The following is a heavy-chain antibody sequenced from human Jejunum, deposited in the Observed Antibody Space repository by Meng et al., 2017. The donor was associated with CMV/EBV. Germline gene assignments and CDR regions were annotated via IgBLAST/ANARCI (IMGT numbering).Heavy chain of an antibody. V-gene: IGHV3-66*01. D-gene: IGHD5-18*01. CDR2: IYSGGTT. J-gene: IGHJ5*02. Sequence: VQLVESGGGLVQPGDSLRSSCAAFGFSVSSNYMSWVRQAPGKGLEWVTLIYSGGTTFYADSVKGRFTISRDNSKNVLYLQMNSVRAEDTALYHCVRNLGYTYGLVSWGQGTLVTVSS. CDR1: GFSVSSNY. CDR3: VRNLGYTYGLVS.